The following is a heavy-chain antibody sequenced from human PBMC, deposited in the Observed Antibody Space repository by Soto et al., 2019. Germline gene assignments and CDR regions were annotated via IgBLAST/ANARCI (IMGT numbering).Heavy chain of an antibody. V-gene: IGHV3-66*01. D-gene: IGHD3-16*02. CDR1: GFTVSSNY. CDR3: ARGTYYDYVWGSYPSHGMDV. Sequence: EVQLVESGGGLVQPGGSLRLSCAASGFTVSSNYMSWVRQAPGKGLEWVSVIYSGGSTDYADSVKGRFTISRDNSKNTLYLQMNSLRAEDTAVYYCARGTYYDYVWGSYPSHGMDVWGQGTTVTVSS. J-gene: IGHJ6*02. CDR2: IYSGGST.